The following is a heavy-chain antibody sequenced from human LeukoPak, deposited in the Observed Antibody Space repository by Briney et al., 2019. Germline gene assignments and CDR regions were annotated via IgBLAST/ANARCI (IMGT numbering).Heavy chain of an antibody. CDR1: GYTFTSYD. CDR3: ASHIVVVPAAPDAFDI. V-gene: IGHV1-8*01. J-gene: IGHJ3*02. CDR2: MNPNSGNT. Sequence: GASVKVSCKASGYTFTSYDINWGRQAPGQGLEWMGWMNPNSGNTGYAQKFQGRVTMTRNTSITTAYMELSSLRSEDTAVYYCASHIVVVPAAPDAFDIWGQGTMVTVSS. D-gene: IGHD2-2*01.